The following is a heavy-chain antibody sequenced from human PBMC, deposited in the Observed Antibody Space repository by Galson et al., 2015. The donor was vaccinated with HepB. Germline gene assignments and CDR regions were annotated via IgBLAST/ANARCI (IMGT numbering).Heavy chain of an antibody. D-gene: IGHD6-19*01. V-gene: IGHV3-23*01. CDR3: AKTPHLYSSGFDY. CDR2: ISGSGGST. J-gene: IGHJ4*02. CDR1: GFTFSSYA. Sequence: SLRLSCAASGFTFSSYAMSWVRQAPGKGLELVSAISGSGGSTYYADSVKGRFTISRDNSKNTLYLQMNSLRAEDTAVYYCAKTPHLYSSGFDYWGQGTLVTVSS.